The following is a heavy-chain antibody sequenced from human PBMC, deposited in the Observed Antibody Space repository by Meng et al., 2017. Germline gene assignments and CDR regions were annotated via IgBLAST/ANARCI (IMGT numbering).Heavy chain of an antibody. V-gene: IGHV3-30*16. Sequence: QVQVVESWGDVVPPGRSLTLSCAASGFIFSNYEMHWVRQAPGKGLEWVACITKDGSRKYYLGSVRGRFTISRDNSKNTLYLEMNSLRSEDTALYYCARDFDYWGQGTLVTVSS. J-gene: IGHJ4*02. CDR2: ITKDGSRK. CDR3: ARDFDY. CDR1: GFIFSNYE.